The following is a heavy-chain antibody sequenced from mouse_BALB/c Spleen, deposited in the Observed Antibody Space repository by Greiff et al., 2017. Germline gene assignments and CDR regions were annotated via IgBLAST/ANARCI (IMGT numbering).Heavy chain of an antibody. CDR3: ARLGSSYIYAMDY. CDR2: ISSGGSYT. V-gene: IGHV5-6*01. D-gene: IGHD1-1*01. J-gene: IGHJ4*01. Sequence: EVKLVESGGDLVKPGGSLKLSCAASGFTFSSYGMSWVRQTPDKRLEWVATISSGGSYTYYPDSVKGRFTISRDNAKNTLYLQMSSLKSEDTAMYYCARLGSSYIYAMDYWGQGTSVTVSS. CDR1: GFTFSSYG.